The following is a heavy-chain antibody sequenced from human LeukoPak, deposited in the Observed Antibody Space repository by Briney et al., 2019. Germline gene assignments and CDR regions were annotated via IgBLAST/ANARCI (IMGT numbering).Heavy chain of an antibody. CDR1: GLTFSDYY. Sequence: PGGSLRLSCAASGLTFSDYYMSWIRQAPGKGLEWVSYISSSGSTIYYADSVKGRFTISRDNAKNSLYLQMNSLRAEDTAVYYCARRESFYISGWYTWFDPWGQGTLVTVSS. CDR2: ISSSGSTI. D-gene: IGHD6-19*01. V-gene: IGHV3-11*04. J-gene: IGHJ5*02. CDR3: ARRESFYISGWYTWFDP.